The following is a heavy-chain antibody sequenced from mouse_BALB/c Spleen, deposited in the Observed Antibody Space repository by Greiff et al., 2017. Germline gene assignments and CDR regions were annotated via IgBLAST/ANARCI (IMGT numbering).Heavy chain of an antibody. V-gene: IGHV1S29*02. CDR3: ARSDSSGYFAY. CDR1: GYTFTDYN. CDR2: IYPYNGGT. J-gene: IGHJ3*01. Sequence: EVQLKESGPELVKPGASVKISCKASGYTFTDYNMHWVKQSHGKSLEWIGYIYPYNGGTGYNQKFKSKATLTVDNSSSTAYMELRSLTSEDSAVYYCARSDSSGYFAYWGQGTLVTVSA. D-gene: IGHD3-2*01.